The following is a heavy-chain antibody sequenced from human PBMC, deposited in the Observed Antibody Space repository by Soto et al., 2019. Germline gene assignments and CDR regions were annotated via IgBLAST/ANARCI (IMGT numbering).Heavy chain of an antibody. CDR1: GGSISSRDYY. CDR2: MYYGGST. J-gene: IGHJ6*02. V-gene: IGHV4-39*01. Sequence: SETLSLTCTVSGGSISSRDYYWGWIRQPPGRGLEWIGSMYYGGSTYYNPSLESRVTISVDTSKNQCSLKLSSVTAADTAVYYCARHNYGMDVWGQGTTVTVSS. CDR3: ARHNYGMDV.